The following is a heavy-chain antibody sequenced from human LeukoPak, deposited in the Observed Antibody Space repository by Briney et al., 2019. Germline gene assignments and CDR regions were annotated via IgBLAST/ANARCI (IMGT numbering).Heavy chain of an antibody. V-gene: IGHV3-23*01. J-gene: IGHJ4*02. CDR3: AKGVLMTTVTQFDY. CDR1: GFTFSSYA. CDR2: ISGSGGST. Sequence: PGGSLRLPCAASGFTFSSYAMSWVRQAPGKGLEWVSAISGSGGSTYYADSVKGRFTISRDNSKNTLYLQMNSLRAEDTAVYYCAKGVLMTTVTQFDYWGQGTLVTVSS. D-gene: IGHD4-17*01.